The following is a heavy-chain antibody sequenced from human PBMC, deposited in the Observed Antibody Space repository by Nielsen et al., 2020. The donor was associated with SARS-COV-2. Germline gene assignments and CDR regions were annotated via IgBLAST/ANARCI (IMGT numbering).Heavy chain of an antibody. V-gene: IGHV4-59*08. Sequence: SETLSLTRTVSGDSISSYRWSWIRQPPGQGLEWIGYIYYGGSTKYNPSLEGRVTISLDTSKNQFSPKLTSVTVADTAGYYCARPYRDGYNFYYFDYWGQGTLVTVSS. D-gene: IGHD5-24*01. J-gene: IGHJ4*02. CDR2: IYYGGST. CDR3: ARPYRDGYNFYYFDY. CDR1: GDSISSYR.